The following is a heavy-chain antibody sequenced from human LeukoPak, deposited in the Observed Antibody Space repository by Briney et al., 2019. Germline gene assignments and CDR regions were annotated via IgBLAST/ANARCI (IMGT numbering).Heavy chain of an antibody. CDR3: ARDGGDYGDYLYYFDY. V-gene: IGHV1-18*01. Sequence: GASVKVSCKASGYTFTTYGFSWVRQAPGQGLEWMGWISSYNGGADYAQKLQGRVTMTTDTSTSTAYMELRSLRSDDTAVYYCARDGGDYGDYLYYFDYWGQGTLVTVSS. D-gene: IGHD4-17*01. CDR1: GYTFTTYG. CDR2: ISSYNGGA. J-gene: IGHJ4*02.